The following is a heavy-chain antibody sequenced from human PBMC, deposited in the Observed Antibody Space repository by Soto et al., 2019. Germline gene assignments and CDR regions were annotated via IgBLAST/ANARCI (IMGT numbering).Heavy chain of an antibody. CDR2: ISSSSSYI. D-gene: IGHD6-25*01. CDR3: ARDYSSVWYFDY. CDR1: GFTFSSYS. Sequence: GGSLRLSCAASGFTFSSYSMNWVRQAPGKGLEWVSSISSSSSYIYYADSVKGRFTISRDNAKNSLYLQMNSLRAEDTAVYYCARDYSSVWYFDYWGQGTLVTVSS. V-gene: IGHV3-21*01. J-gene: IGHJ4*02.